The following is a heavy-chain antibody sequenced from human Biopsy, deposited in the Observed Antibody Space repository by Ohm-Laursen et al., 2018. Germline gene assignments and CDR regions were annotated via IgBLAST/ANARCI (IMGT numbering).Heavy chain of an antibody. D-gene: IGHD3-10*01. J-gene: IGHJ6*02. CDR1: GDSISSYY. CDR3: ARGISVVRSLDV. Sequence: SETLSLTCTVSGDSISSYYWSWIRQPPGKGLQWIGYVYYTGSTDYNPSLKSRVTISLDTSKNQFSLKLSSVTAADTAVYYCARGISVVRSLDVWGQGTTVAVSS. V-gene: IGHV4-59*08. CDR2: VYYTGST.